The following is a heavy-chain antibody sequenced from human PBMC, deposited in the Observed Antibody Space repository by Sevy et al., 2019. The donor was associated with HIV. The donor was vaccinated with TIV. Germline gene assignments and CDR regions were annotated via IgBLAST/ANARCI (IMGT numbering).Heavy chain of an antibody. CDR3: ARSSYYYDNGYYYPFAI. CDR2: INQDGHEK. CDR1: GFSLSNYW. Sequence: GGSLRLSCVASGFSLSNYWMTWVRQAPGKGLEWVANINQDGHEKYYVDSVKGRFTISRAGATLFLQMNSLSAEDTAVYYCARSSYYYDNGYYYPFAIWGRGTLVTVSS. J-gene: IGHJ4*02. D-gene: IGHD3-22*01. V-gene: IGHV3-7*01.